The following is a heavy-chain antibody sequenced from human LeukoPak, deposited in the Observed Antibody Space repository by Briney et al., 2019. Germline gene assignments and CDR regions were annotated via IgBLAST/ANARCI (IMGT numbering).Heavy chain of an antibody. CDR1: EITFRSYW. CDR2: IKHDGSEK. D-gene: IGHD6-13*01. J-gene: IGHJ5*01. V-gene: IGHV3-7*01. CDR3: ARTAIAAAAFYNWFDS. Sequence: GGSLRLSCAASEITFRSYWMSWVRQAPGKGLEWLANIKHDGSEKYYADSVKGRFTISRDNAKNSLYLQMNNLRAEDTAVYYCARTAIAAAAFYNWFDSWGQGTLVTVSS.